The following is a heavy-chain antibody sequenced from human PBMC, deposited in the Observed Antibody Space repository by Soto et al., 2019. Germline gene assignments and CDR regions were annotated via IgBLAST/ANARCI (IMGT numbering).Heavy chain of an antibody. CDR3: ARGGRYRKPIAARPQDNWFDP. Sequence: ASVKVSCKASGYTFTSYGISWVRQAPGQGLEWMGWISAYNGNTNYAQKLQGRVTMTTDTSTSTAYMELRSLRSDDTAVYYCARGGRYRKPIAARPQDNWFDPWGQGTLVTVSS. D-gene: IGHD6-6*01. V-gene: IGHV1-18*01. J-gene: IGHJ5*02. CDR2: ISAYNGNT. CDR1: GYTFTSYG.